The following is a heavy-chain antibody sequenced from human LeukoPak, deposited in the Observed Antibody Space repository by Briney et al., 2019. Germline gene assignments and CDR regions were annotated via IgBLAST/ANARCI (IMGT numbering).Heavy chain of an antibody. D-gene: IGHD3-16*01. Sequence: GGSLRLSCTASGFTFSNAWMSWVRQAPGKGLEWVGRIKSKTDGGTTDYAAPVKGRFTISRDDSKNTLYLQMNSLKTEDTAVYYCTTDLNVRRIWVDYWGQGTLVTVSS. J-gene: IGHJ4*02. V-gene: IGHV3-15*01. CDR3: TTDLNVRRIWVDY. CDR1: GFTFSNAW. CDR2: IKSKTDGGTT.